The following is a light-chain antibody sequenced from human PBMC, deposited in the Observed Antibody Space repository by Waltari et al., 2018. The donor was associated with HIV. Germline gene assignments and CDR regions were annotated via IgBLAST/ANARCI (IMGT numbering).Light chain of an antibody. V-gene: IGLV2-14*01. CDR2: EVS. CDR1: SSDVGGYNY. J-gene: IGLJ1*01. Sequence: QSALTQPASVSGSPGKSITIPCTGTSSDVGGYNYVSWYQQHPGKAPKLMIYEVSNRPSGVSNRFSVSKSGNTASLTISGLQAEDEADYYCSSYTSSSTSHVFGTGTKVTVI. CDR3: SSYTSSSTSHV.